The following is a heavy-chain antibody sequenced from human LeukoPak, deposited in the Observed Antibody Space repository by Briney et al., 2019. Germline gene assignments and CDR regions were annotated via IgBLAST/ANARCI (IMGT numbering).Heavy chain of an antibody. CDR2: MNPNSGNT. V-gene: IGHV1-8*01. J-gene: IGHJ3*02. D-gene: IGHD6-13*01. Sequence: GASVKVSCKASGYTFSNFDINWVRQATGQGLEWMGWMNPNSGNTGYAQKFQGRVTMTRNTSISTAYMELSSLRSEDTAVYYCARGSSIAAAGDLDAFDIWGQGTMVTVSS. CDR1: GYTFSNFD. CDR3: ARGSSIAAAGDLDAFDI.